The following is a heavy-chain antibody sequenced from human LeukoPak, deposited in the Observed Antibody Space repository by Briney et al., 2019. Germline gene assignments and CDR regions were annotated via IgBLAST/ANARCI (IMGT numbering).Heavy chain of an antibody. V-gene: IGHV4-34*01. CDR3: ARGASSGYYYVSYFDY. CDR1: GGSFSGYY. CDR2: INHSGST. D-gene: IGHD3-22*01. J-gene: IGHJ4*02. Sequence: SETLSLTCAVYGGSFSGYYWSWIRQPPGKGLEWIGEINHSGSTNYNPSLKSRVTISVDTSKNQFSLKLSSVTAADTAVYYCARGASSGYYYVSYFDYWGQGTLVTVSP.